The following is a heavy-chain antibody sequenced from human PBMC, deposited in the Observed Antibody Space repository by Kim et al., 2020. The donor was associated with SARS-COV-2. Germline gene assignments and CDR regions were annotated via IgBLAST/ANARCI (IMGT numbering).Heavy chain of an antibody. D-gene: IGHD3-10*01. CDR2: INHSGST. Sequence: SETLSLTCAVYGGSFSGYYWSWIRQPPGKGLEWIGEINHSGSTNYNPSLKSRVTISVDTSKNQFSLKLSSVTAADTAVYYCVYGSGSPNWFDPWGQGTL. CDR1: GGSFSGYY. CDR3: VYGSGSPNWFDP. J-gene: IGHJ5*02. V-gene: IGHV4-34*01.